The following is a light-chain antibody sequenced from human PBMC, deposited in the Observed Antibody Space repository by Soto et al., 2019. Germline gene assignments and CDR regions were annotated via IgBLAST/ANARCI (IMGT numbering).Light chain of an antibody. J-gene: IGKJ1*01. CDR1: HSISSY. Sequence: EIQMTQSPSSLSASVGDRVTITCRASHSISSYLNWYQQKPGKAPKLLIYAASSLQSGVPSRFSDSGSGTDFTLTISSLQPEDFATYYCHQTFSTRSWTFGQGTKVDI. CDR3: HQTFSTRSWT. V-gene: IGKV1-39*01. CDR2: AAS.